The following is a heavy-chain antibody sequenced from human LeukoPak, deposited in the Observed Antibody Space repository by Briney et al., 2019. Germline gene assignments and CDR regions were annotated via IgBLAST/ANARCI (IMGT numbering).Heavy chain of an antibody. CDR1: GYTFSDYY. Sequence: GASVKVSRKASGYTFSDYYLHWVRQAPGQGLEWMGWINPNSGGTNYPQKFQGRVTMTRNTSISTAYMELNSLTSDDTAIYYCAKGGQYSSNDHWGQGTLVTVSS. CDR3: AKGGQYSSNDH. V-gene: IGHV1-2*02. CDR2: INPNSGGT. D-gene: IGHD6-13*01. J-gene: IGHJ5*02.